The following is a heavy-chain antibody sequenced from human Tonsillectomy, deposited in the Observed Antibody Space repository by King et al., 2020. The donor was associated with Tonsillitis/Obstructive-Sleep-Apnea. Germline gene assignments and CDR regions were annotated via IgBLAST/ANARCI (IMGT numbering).Heavy chain of an antibody. V-gene: IGHV3-33*01. CDR1: GFTFSSYG. D-gene: IGHD3-10*01. CDR2: IWYDGSNK. Sequence: VQLVESGGGVVQPGRSLRLSCAASGFTFSSYGMHWVRQAPGKGLEWVAVIWYDGSNKYYADSVKGRLTISRDNSKNTLYLQMNSLRAEDTAVYHCARGILGGHYYYYMDVWGKGTTVTVSS. CDR3: ARGILGGHYYYYMDV. J-gene: IGHJ6*03.